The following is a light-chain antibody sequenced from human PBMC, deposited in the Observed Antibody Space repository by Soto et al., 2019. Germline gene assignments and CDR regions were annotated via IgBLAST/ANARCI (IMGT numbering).Light chain of an antibody. J-gene: IGKJ4*01. CDR3: QQSYTTPFT. CDR2: WAS. Sequence: DIVMTQSPDSLAVSLGERATADCKSSQSVLYSSNNKNYLVWYQQKPGQPPKLLIYWASTRESGVPDRFSGSGSGTDFTLTISNLQAEDVAVYYCQQSYTTPFTFGGGTKVEIK. V-gene: IGKV4-1*01. CDR1: QSVLYSSNNKNY.